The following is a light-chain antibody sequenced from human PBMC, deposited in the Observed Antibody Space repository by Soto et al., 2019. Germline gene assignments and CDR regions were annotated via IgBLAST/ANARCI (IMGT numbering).Light chain of an antibody. CDR3: QQYNNWRPYT. Sequence: ELVMTQSPATLSVSPGERATLSCRASQSVSSNLAWYQQKPCQAPRLLIYGAFTRATGIPARFSGSGSGTAGTLTISSLQSENFAVYYCQQYNNWRPYTFGQGTKLEIK. CDR2: GAF. V-gene: IGKV3-15*01. J-gene: IGKJ2*01. CDR1: QSVSSN.